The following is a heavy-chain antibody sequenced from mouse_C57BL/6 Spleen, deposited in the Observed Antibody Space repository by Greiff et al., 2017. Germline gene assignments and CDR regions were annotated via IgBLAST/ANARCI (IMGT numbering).Heavy chain of an antibody. Sequence: EVNLVESGGGLVQPGGSLKLSCAASGFTFSDYYMYWVRQTPEKRLEWVAYISNGGGSPYYPDTVKGRFPISRDNAKNTLYLQMSRLQSEDTAMYYCARRNYGSRGYAMDYWGQGTSVTVSS. J-gene: IGHJ4*01. D-gene: IGHD1-1*01. CDR3: ARRNYGSRGYAMDY. V-gene: IGHV5-12*01. CDR1: GFTFSDYY. CDR2: ISNGGGSP.